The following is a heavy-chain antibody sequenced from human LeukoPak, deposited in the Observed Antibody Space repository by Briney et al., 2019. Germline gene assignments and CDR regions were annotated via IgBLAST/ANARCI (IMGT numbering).Heavy chain of an antibody. CDR2: ISNSGGRT. D-gene: IGHD6-13*01. J-gene: IGHJ4*02. V-gene: IGHV3-23*01. CDR3: VRDNPRQQGFAY. Sequence: GGSLRLSCAASGFTFSSYAMSWVRQAPGKGLEWVSSISNSGGRTFYTDSVKGRFTISRDNAKNSLYPQMNSLRAEDTAVYYCVRDNPRQQGFAYWGQGTLVTVSS. CDR1: GFTFSSYA.